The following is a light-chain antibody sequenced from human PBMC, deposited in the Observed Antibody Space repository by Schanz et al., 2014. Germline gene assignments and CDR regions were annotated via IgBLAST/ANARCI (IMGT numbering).Light chain of an antibody. CDR3: CSFTSRSTWV. Sequence: QSALTQPASVSGSPGQSITISCTGSSSDVGGYNFVSWYQHHPGQAPKLLIYDVSKRPSGVYTRFSGSKSGNTASLLISGLQSDDEADYYCCSFTSRSTWVFGVGTKLTVL. CDR2: DVS. CDR1: SSDVGGYNF. J-gene: IGLJ3*02. V-gene: IGLV2-14*02.